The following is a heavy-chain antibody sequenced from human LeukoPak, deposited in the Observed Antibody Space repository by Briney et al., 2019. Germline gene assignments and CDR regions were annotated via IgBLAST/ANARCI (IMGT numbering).Heavy chain of an antibody. D-gene: IGHD3-16*01. CDR2: INHSGST. V-gene: IGHV4-34*01. Sequence: SETLSLTCAVYGGSFSGYYWSWIRQPPGRGLEWIGEINHSGSTNYNPSLKSRVTISVDTSKNQFSLKLNSVTATDTAVYYCARHYGPWGQGTLVTVSS. CDR3: ARHYGP. CDR1: GGSFSGYY. J-gene: IGHJ4*02.